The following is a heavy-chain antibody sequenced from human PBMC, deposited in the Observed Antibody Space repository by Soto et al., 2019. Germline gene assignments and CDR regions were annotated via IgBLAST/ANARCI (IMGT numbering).Heavy chain of an antibody. CDR1: GGSISSYY. Sequence: KPSETLSLTCIVSGGSISSYYWSWIRQPPGKGLEWIGYIYHSGSTNYNPSLKSRATTSLDTSKNQFSLNLSSVTAADTAVYYCARYHSSSWFDDWGQGTLVTVSS. CDR3: ARYHSSSWFDD. J-gene: IGHJ4*02. D-gene: IGHD6-13*01. CDR2: IYHSGST. V-gene: IGHV4-59*01.